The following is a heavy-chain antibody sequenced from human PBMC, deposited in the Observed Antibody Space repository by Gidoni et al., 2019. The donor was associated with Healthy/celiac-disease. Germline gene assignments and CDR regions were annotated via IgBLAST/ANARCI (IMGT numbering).Heavy chain of an antibody. J-gene: IGHJ4*02. D-gene: IGHD6-19*01. CDR1: GGTFSSYT. CDR3: ATTNSGYSSGWYVPAIQGYFDY. V-gene: IGHV1-69*02. CDR2: IIPILGIA. Sequence: QVQLVQSGAEVKKPGSSVKVSCKASGGTFSSYTISWVRQAPGQGLEWMGRIIPILGIANYAQKFQGRVTITADKSTSTAYMELSSLRSEDTAVYYCATTNSGYSSGWYVPAIQGYFDYWGQGTLVTVSS.